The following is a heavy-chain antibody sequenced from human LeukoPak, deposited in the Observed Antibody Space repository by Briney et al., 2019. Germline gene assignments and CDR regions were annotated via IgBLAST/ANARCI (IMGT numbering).Heavy chain of an antibody. Sequence: SETLSLTCTVSGGSISSYYWSWIRQPPGKGLEWIGSIYYSGSTNYNPSLKSRVTISVDTSKNQFSLKLRSVTAADTAVYYCARHLAPSSGYLTLDYWGQGTLVTVSS. CDR1: GGSISSYY. CDR2: IYYSGST. J-gene: IGHJ4*02. D-gene: IGHD3-22*01. CDR3: ARHLAPSSGYLTLDY. V-gene: IGHV4-59*08.